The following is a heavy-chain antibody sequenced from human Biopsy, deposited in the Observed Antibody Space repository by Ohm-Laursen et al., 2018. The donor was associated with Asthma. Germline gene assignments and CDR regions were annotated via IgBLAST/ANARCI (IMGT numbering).Heavy chain of an antibody. CDR3: ARGDSSGWSHYYFDY. J-gene: IGHJ4*02. CDR1: GFTVSRDH. D-gene: IGHD6-19*01. Sequence: LRLSCADSGFTVSRDHMFWVRQAPGKGLEWVSVSYSGGTSHTADSVRGRFTISRDFSKNTLHLQMHSLRVEDTADYYCARGDSSGWSHYYFDYWGQGTLVTVSS. CDR2: SYSGGTS. V-gene: IGHV3-53*01.